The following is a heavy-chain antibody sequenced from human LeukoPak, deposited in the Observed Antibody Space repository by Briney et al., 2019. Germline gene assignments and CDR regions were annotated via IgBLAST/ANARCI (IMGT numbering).Heavy chain of an antibody. D-gene: IGHD6-19*01. J-gene: IGHJ4*02. CDR1: GGSLSGYY. Sequence: SETLSLTCAAYGGSLSGYYWSWIRQPPGKGLEWIGEINHSGSTNYNPSLKSRVNISVDTSKIQLSLKLSSMTAADSAVYYCARQWLVTPLFDYWGQGTLVTVSS. CDR3: ARQWLVTPLFDY. V-gene: IGHV4-34*01. CDR2: INHSGST.